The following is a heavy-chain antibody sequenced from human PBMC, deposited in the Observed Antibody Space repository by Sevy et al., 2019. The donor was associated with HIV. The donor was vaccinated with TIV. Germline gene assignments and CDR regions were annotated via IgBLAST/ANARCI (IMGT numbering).Heavy chain of an antibody. V-gene: IGHV4-34*01. CDR2: INHSGST. Sequence: SETLSLTCAVYGGSFSGYCWSWIRQPPGKGLEWIGEINHSGSTNYNPSLKSRVTISVDTSKNQFSLKLSSVTAADTAVYYCARGLGGDNWNFDYWGQGTLVTVSS. CDR1: GGSFSGYC. J-gene: IGHJ4*02. CDR3: ARGLGGDNWNFDY. D-gene: IGHD1-20*01.